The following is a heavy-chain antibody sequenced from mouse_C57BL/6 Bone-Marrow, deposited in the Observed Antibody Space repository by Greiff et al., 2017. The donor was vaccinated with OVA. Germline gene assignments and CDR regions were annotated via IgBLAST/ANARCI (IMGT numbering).Heavy chain of an antibody. CDR3: ARNSSYNWYFDV. CDR1: GYAFSSSW. D-gene: IGHD1-1*01. Sequence: VKLMESGPELVKPGASVKISCKASGYAFSSSWMNWVKQRPGKGLEWIGRIYPGDGDTNYNGKFKGKATLTADKSSSTAYMQLSSLTSEDSAVYFCARNSSYNWYFDVWGTGTTVTVSS. J-gene: IGHJ1*03. CDR2: IYPGDGDT. V-gene: IGHV1-82*01.